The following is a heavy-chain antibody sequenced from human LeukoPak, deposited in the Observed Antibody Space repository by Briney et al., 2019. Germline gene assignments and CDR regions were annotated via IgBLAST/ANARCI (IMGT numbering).Heavy chain of an antibody. Sequence: PGGSLRLSCAASGFTFSAYYMSWIRQAPGKGLEWVSYISSSGSTRYYADSVKGRFTISRDNAKNSLYLQMNSLRAEDTAVYYCATPSDGYTPDPMGSWGQGTLVTVSS. CDR1: GFTFSAYY. V-gene: IGHV3-11*04. CDR2: ISSSGSTR. J-gene: IGHJ5*02. D-gene: IGHD5-24*01. CDR3: ATPSDGYTPDPMGS.